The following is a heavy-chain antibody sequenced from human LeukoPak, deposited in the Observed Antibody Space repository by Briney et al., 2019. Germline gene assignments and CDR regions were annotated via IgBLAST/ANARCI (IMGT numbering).Heavy chain of an antibody. J-gene: IGHJ6*02. V-gene: IGHV3-21*01. CDR3: AMFYYDSSGYYYYYYGMDV. D-gene: IGHD3-22*01. CDR1: GFTFSSYS. CDR2: ISSSGGYI. Sequence: GGSLRLSCAASGFTFSSYSMNWVRQAPGKGLEWVSSISSSGGYIYYADSVKGRFTISRDNAKNSLYLQMNSLRAEDTAVYYCAMFYYDSSGYYYYYYGMDVWGQGTTVTVSS.